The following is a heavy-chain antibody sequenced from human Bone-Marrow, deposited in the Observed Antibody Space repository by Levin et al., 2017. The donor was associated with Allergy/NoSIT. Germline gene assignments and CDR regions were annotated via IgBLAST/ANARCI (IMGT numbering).Heavy chain of an antibody. Sequence: SETLSLTCTVSGGSISSANYYWGWIRQPPGKGMEWIGVIYYSGITYYNPSLNSRVTISVDTSENQFSLNLRSLTAADTAVYYCAREDRVDCGGNHDCARPFDYWGQGTLVTVSS. CDR1: GGSISSANYY. J-gene: IGHJ4*02. V-gene: IGHV4-39*07. CDR3: AREDRVDCGGNHDCARPFDY. D-gene: IGHD2-21*01. CDR2: IYYSGIT.